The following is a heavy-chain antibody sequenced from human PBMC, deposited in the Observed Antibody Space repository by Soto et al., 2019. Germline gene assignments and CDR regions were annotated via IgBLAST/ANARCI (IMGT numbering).Heavy chain of an antibody. CDR1: GGSISSGGFY. Sequence: SETLSLTCTVSGGSISSGGFYWSWIRQPPGKGLEWIGYFFYSGSTNYNPSLKSRVTISVDTSKNQFSLKLNSVTAADTAVYYCARSPDSSGYYPRRYYYGMDVWGQGTTVTVSS. CDR3: ARSPDSSGYYPRRYYYGMDV. D-gene: IGHD3-22*01. J-gene: IGHJ6*02. CDR2: FFYSGST. V-gene: IGHV4-61*08.